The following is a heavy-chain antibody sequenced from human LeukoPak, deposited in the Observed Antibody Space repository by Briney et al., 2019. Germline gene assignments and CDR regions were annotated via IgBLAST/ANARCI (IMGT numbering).Heavy chain of an antibody. CDR3: VRDWDHFDFDS. J-gene: IGHJ5*01. D-gene: IGHD1-14*01. CDR1: GFTFSNYW. V-gene: IGHV3-74*01. CDR2: IKGDGSLT. Sequence: GGSLRLSCAASGFTFSNYWMHWVRQAPGKGLVWVSRIKGDGSLTIYADSVKGRFTISRDNAKNTLYLQMKSLRDEDTAVYYCVRDWDHFDFDSWGQGTLVTVSS.